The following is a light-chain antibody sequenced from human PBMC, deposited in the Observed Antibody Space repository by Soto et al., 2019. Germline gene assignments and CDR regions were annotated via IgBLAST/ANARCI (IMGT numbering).Light chain of an antibody. CDR3: QQYGSSPPQT. CDR2: GAS. J-gene: IGKJ1*01. CDR1: QSVSSSY. V-gene: IGKV3-20*01. Sequence: EIVLTQSPGTLSLSPGERATLSCRARQSVSSSYLAWYQQKPGQAPKRLIYGASSRATGIQDRFSGSGSGTDFTLTSSRLAPEDFAVYYCQQYGSSPPQTFGHGTKVAIK.